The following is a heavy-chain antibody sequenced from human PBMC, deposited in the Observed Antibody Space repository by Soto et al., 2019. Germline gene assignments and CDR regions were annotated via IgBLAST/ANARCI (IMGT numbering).Heavy chain of an antibody. D-gene: IGHD1-26*01. Sequence: QVQLVESGGGVVQPGRSLRLSCAASGFTFSSYGMHWVRKAPGKGLEWVAVIWYDGSNKYYADSVKGRFTISRDNSKNKLYLQMNSLRAEDTAVYYCASIVGAALRSWGQGTLVTVSS. J-gene: IGHJ4*02. CDR1: GFTFSSYG. CDR2: IWYDGSNK. CDR3: ASIVGAALRS. V-gene: IGHV3-33*01.